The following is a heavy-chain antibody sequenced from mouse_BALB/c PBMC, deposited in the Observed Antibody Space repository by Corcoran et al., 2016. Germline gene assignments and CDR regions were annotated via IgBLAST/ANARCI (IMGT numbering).Heavy chain of an antibody. Sequence: QIQLVQSGPELKKPGETVKISCKASGYTFTNYGMNWVKQAPGKGLKWMGWINTYTGEPTYVDDFKGRFAFSLETSASTAYLQINNLKNEDTATYFCAREDDYLYWGQGTTLAVSS. D-gene: IGHD2-4*01. CDR1: GYTFTNYG. CDR2: INTYTGEP. J-gene: IGHJ2*01. V-gene: IGHV9-3-1*01. CDR3: AREDDYLY.